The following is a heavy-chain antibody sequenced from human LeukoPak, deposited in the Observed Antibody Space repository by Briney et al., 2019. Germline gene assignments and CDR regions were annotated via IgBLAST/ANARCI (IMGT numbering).Heavy chain of an antibody. CDR2: IYYSRST. CDR1: GGSISSSSYH. CDR3: ARGVTMIVVVIHDWYFDL. D-gene: IGHD3-22*01. Sequence: SDTLSLTCTVSGGSISSSSYHWGWIRRPPGKGLEWIGSIYYSRSTYYNPSLKSRVTISVDTSKNQFSLKLSSLTAADTAVYYCARGVTMIVVVIHDWYFDLWGRGTLVTVSS. V-gene: IGHV4-39*01. J-gene: IGHJ2*01.